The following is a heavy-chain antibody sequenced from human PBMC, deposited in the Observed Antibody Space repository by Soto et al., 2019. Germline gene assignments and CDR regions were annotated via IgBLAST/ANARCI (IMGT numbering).Heavy chain of an antibody. Sequence: GESLKIPCNGSGYSFSNYWIAWVLQMPGKGMEWMGIINGGDSDTRYSPSFQGQVTVSADKYIGTAYLQWSSLKASDSAIYYCASPDSNGWYEYWGQGTPVTVSS. J-gene: IGHJ4*02. V-gene: IGHV5-51*01. CDR2: INGGDSDT. CDR1: GYSFSNYW. CDR3: ASPDSNGWYEY. D-gene: IGHD6-19*01.